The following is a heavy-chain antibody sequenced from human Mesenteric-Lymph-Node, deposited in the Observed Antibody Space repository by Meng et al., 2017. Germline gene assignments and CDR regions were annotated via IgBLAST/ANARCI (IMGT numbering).Heavy chain of an antibody. J-gene: IGHJ5*02. CDR1: GGSISSGGYY. V-gene: IGHV4-31*03. Sequence: SETLSLTCTVSGGSISSGGYYWSWIRQHPGKGLEWIGYIYYSGSTYYNPSLKSRVTISVDTSKNQFSLKLSSVTAADTAVYYCAREGGWFGELFYSLDWFDPWGQGTLVTVSS. CDR2: IYYSGST. D-gene: IGHD3-10*01. CDR3: AREGGWFGELFYSLDWFDP.